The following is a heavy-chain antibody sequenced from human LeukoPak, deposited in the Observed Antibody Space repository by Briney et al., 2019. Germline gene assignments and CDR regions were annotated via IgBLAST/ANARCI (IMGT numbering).Heavy chain of an antibody. V-gene: IGHV4-34*01. D-gene: IGHD4/OR15-4a*01. CDR2: INHSGST. J-gene: IGHJ3*02. Sequence: SETLSLTCAVYGGSFSGYYWSWIRQPPGKGLEWIGEINHSGSTNYNPSLKSRGTISVDTSKNQFALKLTSVTAADTAVYYCARDSGPVLTDAFDIWGQGTMVTVSS. CDR3: ARDSGPVLTDAFDI. CDR1: GGSFSGYY.